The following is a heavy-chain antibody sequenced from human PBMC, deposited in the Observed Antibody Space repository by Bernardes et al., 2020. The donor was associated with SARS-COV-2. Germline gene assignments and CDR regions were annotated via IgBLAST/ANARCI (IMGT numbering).Heavy chain of an antibody. J-gene: IGHJ4*02. D-gene: IGHD3-10*01. CDR1: GFIFNSYA. Sequence: GGSLRLSCSASGFIFNSYAMYWVRQAPGKGLEYVSAISNNGGDTYYADSVKGRFTISRDNSKNTLYLQMSSLRVDDTAVYWCVKSHYYSTGSYDYWGQGTLVTVSS. CDR3: VKSHYYSTGSYDY. CDR2: ISNNGGDT. V-gene: IGHV3-64D*06.